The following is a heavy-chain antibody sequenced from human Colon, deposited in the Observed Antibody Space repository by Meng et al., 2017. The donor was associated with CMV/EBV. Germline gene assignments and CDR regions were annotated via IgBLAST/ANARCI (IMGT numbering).Heavy chain of an antibody. CDR1: GFSLSTIGMG. CDR3: AHRPYGSGSYFFDY. V-gene: IGHV2-5*02. CDR2: IYWDDDK. D-gene: IGHD3-10*01. J-gene: IGHJ4*02. Sequence: QITVQESGPNTVKPTQTLPLTCTFFGFSLSTIGMGVGWIRQTPGKALEWLGVIYWDDDKRYSPSLKSRLTITKDTSKNQVVLTMTNLDPLDTATYYCAHRPYGSGSYFFDYWGQGTLVTVSS.